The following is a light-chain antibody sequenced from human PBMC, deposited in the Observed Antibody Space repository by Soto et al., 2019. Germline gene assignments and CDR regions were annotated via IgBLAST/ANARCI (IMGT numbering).Light chain of an antibody. J-gene: IGLJ3*02. CDR3: AAWDDRLNGVV. Sequence: QAVVTQPTSVSGAPRQRVTISCSGGSSNIGSNAVNWYQQFPGKAPKLLIYYDDLLPSGVSDRFSGSKSGTSASLAISGLQSDDEADYYLAAWDDRLNGVVFGGGTKLTVL. CDR2: YDD. CDR1: SSNIGSNA. V-gene: IGLV1-36*01.